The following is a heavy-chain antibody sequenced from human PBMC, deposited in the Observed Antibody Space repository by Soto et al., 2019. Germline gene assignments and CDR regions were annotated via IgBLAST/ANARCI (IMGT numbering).Heavy chain of an antibody. D-gene: IGHD6-19*01. CDR3: ARDREWQWLLGDPFDI. Sequence: GGSLRLSCAASGFTFSSYAMHWVRRAPGKGLEWVAVISYDGSNKYYADSVKGRFTISRDNSKNTLYLQMNSLRAEDTAVYYCARDREWQWLLGDPFDIWGQGTMVTVSS. V-gene: IGHV3-30-3*01. J-gene: IGHJ3*02. CDR1: GFTFSSYA. CDR2: ISYDGSNK.